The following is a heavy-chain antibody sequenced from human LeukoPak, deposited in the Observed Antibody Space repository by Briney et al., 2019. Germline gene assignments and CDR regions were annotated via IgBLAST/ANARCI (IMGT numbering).Heavy chain of an antibody. CDR1: GYTFTSYG. CDR2: ISAYNGNT. D-gene: IGHD3-10*01. V-gene: IGHV1-18*01. Sequence: GASVKVSCKASGYTFTSYGISWVRQAPGQGLEWMGWISAYNGNTNYAQKLQGRVTMTTDTSTSTAYMELRSLRSDDTAVYYCAREVEWFGELYLDYWGQGTLVTVSS. J-gene: IGHJ4*02. CDR3: AREVEWFGELYLDY.